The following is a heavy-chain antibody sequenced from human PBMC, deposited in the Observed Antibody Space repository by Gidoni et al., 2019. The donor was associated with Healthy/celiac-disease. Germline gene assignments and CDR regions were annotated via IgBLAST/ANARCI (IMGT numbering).Heavy chain of an antibody. CDR2: IYTSGST. CDR1: GGSMSSGSYY. CDR3: ARGWIQRWHTFSYDGMDV. Sequence: IQFQESGPGLVKSSQTLSLNCTGAGGSMSSGSYYWGWIRPPAGKGLEWIGRIYTSGSTNSNPSLKSRVTISVDTPKNQFSLKLSSVTAADTAVYYCARGWIQRWHTFSYDGMDVWGQGTTVTVSS. J-gene: IGHJ6*02. V-gene: IGHV4-61*02. D-gene: IGHD5-18*01.